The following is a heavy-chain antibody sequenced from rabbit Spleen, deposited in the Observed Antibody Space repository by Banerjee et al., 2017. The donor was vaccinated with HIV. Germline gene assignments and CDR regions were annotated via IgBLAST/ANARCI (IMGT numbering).Heavy chain of an antibody. CDR2: INAATAKP. J-gene: IGHJ4*01. CDR3: ARDLVGVIGWNFYL. CDR1: GVSLHDKDV. Sequence: EQLEESGGGLVQPEGSLTLTCKASGVSLHDKDVMCWVRQAPGKGLEWIACINAATAKPVYATWAKGRFTISRTSSTTVTLRMTSLTAADTATYFCARDLVGVIGWNFYLWGPGTLVTVS. D-gene: IGHD1-1*01. V-gene: IGHV1S45*01.